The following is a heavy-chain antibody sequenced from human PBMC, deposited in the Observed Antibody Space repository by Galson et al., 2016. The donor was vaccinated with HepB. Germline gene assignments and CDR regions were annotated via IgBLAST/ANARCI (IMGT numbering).Heavy chain of an antibody. CDR1: GVSISSFY. CDR2: IFHSGRT. CDR3: ARQGATFDI. V-gene: IGHV4-59*08. D-gene: IGHD5-12*01. Sequence: LSLTCSVSGVSISSFYWSWIRQPPGKRLEWIGYIFHSGRTDYNPSLKSRATMPLDTSENQFSLNLTSVTAADTAVYYCARQGATFDIWGQGTMVTVSS. J-gene: IGHJ3*02.